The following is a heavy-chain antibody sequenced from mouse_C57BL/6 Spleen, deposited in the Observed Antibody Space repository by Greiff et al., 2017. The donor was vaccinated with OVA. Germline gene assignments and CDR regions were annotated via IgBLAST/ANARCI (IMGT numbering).Heavy chain of an antibody. V-gene: IGHV1-62-2*01. CDR3: ATHENGSYYAMDY. CDR1: GYTFTEYT. J-gene: IGHJ4*01. D-gene: IGHD1-1*01. CDR2: FYPGSGSI. Sequence: VKLMESGAELVKPGASVKLSCKASGYTFTEYTIHWVKQRPGQGLEWIGWFYPGSGSIKYNEKFKGKATLTADKSSSTVYMELSRLTSEDSAVYFCATHENGSYYAMDYWGQGTSVTVSS.